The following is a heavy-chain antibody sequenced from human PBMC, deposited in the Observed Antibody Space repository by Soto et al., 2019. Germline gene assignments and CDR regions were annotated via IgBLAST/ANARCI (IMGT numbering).Heavy chain of an antibody. V-gene: IGHV4-61*05. CDR1: GGSISSSRCH. J-gene: IGHJ4*01. D-gene: IGHD3-3*01. CDR3: ARGPRFGR. CDR2: IYYSGST. Sequence: PSETLSLTCTVSGGSISSSRCHWGWILQPPGKGLEWIGYIYYSGSTNYNPSLKSRVTISVDRSKNQFSLKLSSVTAAYTAVYYCARGPRFGRWGQGTLVTVSS.